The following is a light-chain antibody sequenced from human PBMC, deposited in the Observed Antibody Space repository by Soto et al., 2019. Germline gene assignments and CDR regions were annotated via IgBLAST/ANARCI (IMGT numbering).Light chain of an antibody. CDR1: SSNIGARYD. CDR3: QSYDSRLSGLV. Sequence: QSVLTQPPSVSGAPGQRVTISCTGSSSNIGARYDVHWYQHLPGTAPKLLIYGNNNRPSGVPDRFSGSKSGTSASLAITGLQAEDEADYYCQSYDSRLSGLVFGTGTKVTVL. J-gene: IGLJ1*01. V-gene: IGLV1-40*01. CDR2: GNN.